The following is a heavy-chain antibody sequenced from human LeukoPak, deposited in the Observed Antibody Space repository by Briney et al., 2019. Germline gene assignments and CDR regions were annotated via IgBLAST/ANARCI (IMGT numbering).Heavy chain of an antibody. CDR3: AELGITMIGGV. D-gene: IGHD3-10*02. J-gene: IGHJ6*04. CDR1: GFTFSSYE. CDR2: ISSSGSTK. V-gene: IGHV3-48*03. Sequence: GGSLRLSCAASGFTFSSYEMNWVRRAPGKGLEWVSYISSSGSTKYYADSVKGRFTISRDNAKNSLYLQMNSLRAEDTAVYYCAELGITMIGGVWGKGTTVTVSS.